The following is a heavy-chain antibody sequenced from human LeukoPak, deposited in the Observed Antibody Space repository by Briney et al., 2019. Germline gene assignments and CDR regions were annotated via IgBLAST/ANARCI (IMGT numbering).Heavy chain of an antibody. Sequence: PSETLSLTCAVYGGSFSGYYWSWIRQPPGKGLEWIGEINHSGSTNYNPSLKSRVTISVDTSKNQFSLKLSSVTAADMAVYYCARLRYFDWPFDYWGQGTLVTVSS. CDR1: GGSFSGYY. V-gene: IGHV4-34*01. CDR3: ARLRYFDWPFDY. J-gene: IGHJ4*02. D-gene: IGHD3-9*01. CDR2: INHSGST.